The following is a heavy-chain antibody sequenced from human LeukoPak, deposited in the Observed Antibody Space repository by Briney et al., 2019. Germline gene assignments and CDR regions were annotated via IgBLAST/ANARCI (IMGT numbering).Heavy chain of an antibody. Sequence: GGSLRLSCVASGFTCNTYWMSWVRQAPGKGLAWVANINHDGSGKYYVDSVKGRLTISRDNAKNSLYLQMNSLRVEDTAVYYCASDPFNIAAHDAFNFWGQGTAVTVSS. J-gene: IGHJ3*01. V-gene: IGHV3-7*01. CDR3: ASDPFNIAAHDAFNF. CDR2: INHDGSGK. D-gene: IGHD2-21*01. CDR1: GFTCNTYW.